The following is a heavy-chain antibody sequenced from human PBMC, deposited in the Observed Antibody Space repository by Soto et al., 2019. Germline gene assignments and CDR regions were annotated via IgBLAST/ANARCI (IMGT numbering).Heavy chain of an antibody. CDR1: GGTFSSYT. Sequence: QVQLVQSGAEVKKPGSSVKVSCKASGGTFSSYTISWVRQAPGQGLEWMGRIIPILGIANYAQKFQGRVTITADKSTSTAYMELSSLRSEDTAVYYCASGCGTTGTTISLDYYGMDVWGQGTTVTVSS. D-gene: IGHD1-1*01. CDR3: ASGCGTTGTTISLDYYGMDV. V-gene: IGHV1-69*02. J-gene: IGHJ6*02. CDR2: IIPILGIA.